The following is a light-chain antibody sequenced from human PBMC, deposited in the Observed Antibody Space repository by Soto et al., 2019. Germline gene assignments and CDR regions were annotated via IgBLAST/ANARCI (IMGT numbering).Light chain of an antibody. CDR3: QHYENSPIT. Sequence: EIVLTQSPGILSLSPGERPTPPCRANDILSSGFLAWYQQRRGQAPRLLIYGASTRATGIPDRFSGGGSETDFILTISRVEPEDFAMYYCQHYENSPITFGPGTRLEIK. J-gene: IGKJ5*01. CDR1: DILSSGF. CDR2: GAS. V-gene: IGKV3-20*01.